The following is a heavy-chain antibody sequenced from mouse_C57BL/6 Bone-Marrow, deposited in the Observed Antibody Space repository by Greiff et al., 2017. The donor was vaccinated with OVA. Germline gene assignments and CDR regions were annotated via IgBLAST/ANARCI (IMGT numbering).Heavy chain of an antibody. CDR3: AREGGVGFAY. V-gene: IGHV1-84*01. J-gene: IGHJ3*01. CDR2: IYPGSGNT. CDR1: GYTFTDYY. Sequence: QVQLKESGPELVKPGASVKISCKASGYTFTDYYINWVKQRPGQGLEWIGGIYPGSGNTKYNEKFKGKATLTVDKSSSTAYMQLSSLTSEDSAVSFFAREGGVGFAYWGQGTLVTVSA.